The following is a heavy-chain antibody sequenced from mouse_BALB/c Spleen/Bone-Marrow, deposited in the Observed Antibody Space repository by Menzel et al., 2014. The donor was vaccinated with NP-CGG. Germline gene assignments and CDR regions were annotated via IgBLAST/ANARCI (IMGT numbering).Heavy chain of an antibody. CDR2: ISYDGSN. J-gene: IGHJ4*01. Sequence: EVQLVESGPGLVKPSQSLSLTCSVTGYSITSGYYWNWIRQFPGNKLEWMGYISYDGSNNYKPSLKNRISITRGTSKNQFFLKLNSVTTEDTATYYCARGGPYDYDYAMDYWGQGTSVTVSS. D-gene: IGHD2-4*01. CDR3: ARGGPYDYDYAMDY. V-gene: IGHV3-6*02. CDR1: GYSITSGYY.